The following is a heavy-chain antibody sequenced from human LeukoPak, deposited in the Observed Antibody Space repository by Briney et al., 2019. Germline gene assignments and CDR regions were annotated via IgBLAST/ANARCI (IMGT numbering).Heavy chain of an antibody. Sequence: GGSLRLPCAASGFTFSSYAMSWVRQAPGKGLEWVSTISGSGGSTYYADSVKGRFTISRDNSKNTLYLQMNSLRAEDTAVYYCAKGYGSGSSRYYFDYWGQGTLVTVSS. V-gene: IGHV3-23*01. CDR1: GFTFSSYA. CDR3: AKGYGSGSSRYYFDY. CDR2: ISGSGGST. D-gene: IGHD3-10*01. J-gene: IGHJ4*02.